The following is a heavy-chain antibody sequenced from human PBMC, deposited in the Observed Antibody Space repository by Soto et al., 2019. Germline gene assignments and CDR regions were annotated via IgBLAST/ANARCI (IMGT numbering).Heavy chain of an antibody. V-gene: IGHV1-69*13. D-gene: IGHD3-3*01. Sequence: ASVKVSCKASGGTFSSYAISWVRQAPGQGLEWMGGIIPIFGTANYAQKFQGRVTITADESTSTAYMELSSLRSEDTAVYYCARGLGDFWSGPNWFDPWGQGTLVTVSS. CDR2: IIPIFGTA. CDR3: ARGLGDFWSGPNWFDP. J-gene: IGHJ5*02. CDR1: GGTFSSYA.